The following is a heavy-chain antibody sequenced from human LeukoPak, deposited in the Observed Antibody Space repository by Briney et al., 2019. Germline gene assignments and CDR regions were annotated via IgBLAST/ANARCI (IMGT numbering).Heavy chain of an antibody. D-gene: IGHD3-22*01. V-gene: IGHV3-53*01. CDR2: IYGGGST. CDR1: GFTVSSNY. CDR3: ARGDSSGYPVKD. J-gene: IGHJ4*02. Sequence: PGGSLRLSCAASGFTVSSNYMSWVRQAPGKGLECVSVIYGGGSTYYADSVKGRFTISRDNSKNTLYLQMNSLRAEDTAVYYCARGDSSGYPVKDWGQGTLVTVSS.